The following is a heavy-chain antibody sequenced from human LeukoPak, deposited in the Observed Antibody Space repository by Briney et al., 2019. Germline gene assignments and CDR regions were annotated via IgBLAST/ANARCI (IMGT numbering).Heavy chain of an antibody. CDR3: ARVVLVTRDYFDY. V-gene: IGHV3-7*04. CDR2: IKQDGSEK. D-gene: IGHD4-11*01. CDR1: GFTFSSYW. Sequence: GGSLRLSCAASGFTFSSYWMSWVRQAPGKWLEWVANIKQDGSEKYYVDSVKGRFTISRDNAKNSLYLQMNSLRAEDTAVYYCARVVLVTRDYFDYWGQGTLVTVSS. J-gene: IGHJ4*02.